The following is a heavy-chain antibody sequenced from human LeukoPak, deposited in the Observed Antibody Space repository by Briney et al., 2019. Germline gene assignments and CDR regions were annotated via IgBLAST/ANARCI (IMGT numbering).Heavy chain of an antibody. D-gene: IGHD6-19*01. J-gene: IGHJ4*02. CDR3: ARVGIAVAGPFDY. Sequence: PRASVKVSCKASGGTFSSYAISWVRQAPGQGLEWMGRIIPILGIANYAQKFQGRVTITADKSTSTAYMELSSLRSEDTAVYYCARVGIAVAGPFDYWGQGTLVTVSS. CDR2: IIPILGIA. CDR1: GGTFSSYA. V-gene: IGHV1-69*04.